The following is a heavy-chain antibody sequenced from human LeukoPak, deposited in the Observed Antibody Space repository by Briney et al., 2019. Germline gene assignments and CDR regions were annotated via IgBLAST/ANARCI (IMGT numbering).Heavy chain of an antibody. V-gene: IGHV3-74*01. CDR2: MNSGGTTI. CDR3: IREVQVRASASLGL. J-gene: IGHJ4*01. CDR1: GFSISGYW. Sequence: GGSLRLSCAASGFSISGYWMHWVRQAAGEGLVWVSRMNSGGTTINYADSVKGRFTISRDNVDNTLHLQMNSLRVDDTAVYYCIREVQVRASASLGLWGQGTLVTVSS. D-gene: IGHD3-16*01.